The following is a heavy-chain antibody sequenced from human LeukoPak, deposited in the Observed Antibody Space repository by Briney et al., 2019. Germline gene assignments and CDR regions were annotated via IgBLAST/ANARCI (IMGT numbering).Heavy chain of an antibody. J-gene: IGHJ4*02. CDR3: ARSHYRMTTITVFDY. V-gene: IGHV4-59*08. D-gene: IGHD5-12*01. Sequence: SGTLSLTCTVSGGSISSYYWSWIRQPPGKGLEWVGYIHHSGSTNYNPSLKSRVTISVDVSKNQFSLKLSSVTAADTAVYYCARSHYRMTTITVFDYWGQGTLVTVSS. CDR1: GGSISSYY. CDR2: IHHSGST.